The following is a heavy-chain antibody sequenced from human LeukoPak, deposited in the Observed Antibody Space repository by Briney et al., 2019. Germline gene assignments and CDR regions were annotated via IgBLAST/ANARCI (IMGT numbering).Heavy chain of an antibody. CDR1: GDSINSLDL. J-gene: IGHJ4*02. D-gene: IGHD3-22*01. V-gene: IGHV4-4*02. Sequence: SETLSLTCAVSGDSINSLDLWSWVRQPPGKGLEWIGEMYLSGTTHSNPSVKSRVTISIDKSKNQFFLNLSSVTAADTAVYYCAGLVGRYSSGLYHYYFDYWGQGTLVTVSS. CDR3: AGLVGRYSSGLYHYYFDY. CDR2: MYLSGTT.